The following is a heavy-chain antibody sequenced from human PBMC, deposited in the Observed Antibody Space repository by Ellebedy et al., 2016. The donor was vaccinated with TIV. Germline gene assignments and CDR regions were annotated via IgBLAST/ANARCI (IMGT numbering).Heavy chain of an antibody. V-gene: IGHV3-23*01. CDR1: GFTFRNYV. J-gene: IGHJ4*02. Sequence: PGGSLRLSCAASGFTFRNYVMSWVRQAPGKGLEWVSAISGSGGSTYYADSVKGRLTISSDNSKNTLYLQMNSLSAEDTAVYYCANYRYYAASGWGQGTLVTVSS. D-gene: IGHD3-10*01. CDR3: ANYRYYAASG. CDR2: ISGSGGST.